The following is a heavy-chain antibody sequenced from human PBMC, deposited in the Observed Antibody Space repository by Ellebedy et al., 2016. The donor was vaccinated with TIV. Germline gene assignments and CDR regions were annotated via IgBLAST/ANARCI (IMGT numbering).Heavy chain of an antibody. CDR2: ISYDGNDK. D-gene: IGHD4-23*01. J-gene: IGHJ4*02. Sequence: GESLKISXVASGFTFSHYPLHWVRQAPGKGLEWVAIISYDGNDKFYAESVKGRFTISRDNSTLFLQMNSLRAEDTALYYCARDPSYYGGNYLDYWGQGTLVTVSS. V-gene: IGHV3-30-3*01. CDR3: ARDPSYYGGNYLDY. CDR1: GFTFSHYP.